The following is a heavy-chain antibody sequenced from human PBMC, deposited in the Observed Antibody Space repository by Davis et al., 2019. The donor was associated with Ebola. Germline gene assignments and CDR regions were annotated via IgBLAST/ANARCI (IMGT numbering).Heavy chain of an antibody. V-gene: IGHV3-7*01. J-gene: IGHJ4*02. CDR3: AKEGDYYGSGSYGDN. D-gene: IGHD3-10*01. CDR2: IKQDGSEK. CDR1: GFSFSSYW. Sequence: PGGSLRLSCAASGFSFSSYWMSWVRQAPGKGLEWVANIKQDGSEKYYVDSVEGRFTISRDNAKNSLYLQMNSLRAEDTAVYYCAKEGDYYGSGSYGDNWGQGTLVTVSS.